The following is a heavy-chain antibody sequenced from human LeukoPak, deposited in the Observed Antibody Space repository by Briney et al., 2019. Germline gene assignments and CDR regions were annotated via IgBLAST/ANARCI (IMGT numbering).Heavy chain of an antibody. CDR2: MNPNSGNT. CDR3: ARGRRLSGGWLVLDYYYYYMDV. V-gene: IGHV1-8*02. CDR1: GYTFTSYG. Sequence: ASVKVSCKASGYTFTSYGISWVRQAPGQGLEWMGWMNPNSGNTGYAQKFQGRVTMTRNTSISTAYMELSSLRSEDTAVYYCARGRRLSGGWLVLDYYYYYMDVWGKGTTVTISS. J-gene: IGHJ6*03. D-gene: IGHD6-19*01.